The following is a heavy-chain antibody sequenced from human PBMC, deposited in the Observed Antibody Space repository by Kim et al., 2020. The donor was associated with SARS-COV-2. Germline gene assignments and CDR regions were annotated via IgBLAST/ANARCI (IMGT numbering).Heavy chain of an antibody. CDR2: IDPSDSYT. Sequence: GESLKISCKGSGYSFTSYWISWVRQMPGKGLEWMGRIDPSDSYTNYSPSFQGHVTISADKSISTAYLQWSSLKASDTAMYYCARQKSLLYCSSTSCSRGDYWGQGTLVTVSS. D-gene: IGHD2-2*01. CDR3: ARQKSLLYCSSTSCSRGDY. V-gene: IGHV5-10-1*01. CDR1: GYSFTSYW. J-gene: IGHJ4*02.